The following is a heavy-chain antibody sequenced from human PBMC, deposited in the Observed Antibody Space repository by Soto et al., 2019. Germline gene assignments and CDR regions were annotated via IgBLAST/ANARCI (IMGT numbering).Heavy chain of an antibody. Sequence: SETLSLTCTVSGGSISSGGYYWSWIRQHPGKGLEWIGYIYYSGSTYYNPSLKSRVTISVDTSKNQFSLKLSSVTAADTAVYYCARGFVATIFDYWGQGTLVTVSS. CDR2: IYYSGST. J-gene: IGHJ4*02. V-gene: IGHV4-31*03. D-gene: IGHD5-12*01. CDR1: GGSISSGGYY. CDR3: ARGFVATIFDY.